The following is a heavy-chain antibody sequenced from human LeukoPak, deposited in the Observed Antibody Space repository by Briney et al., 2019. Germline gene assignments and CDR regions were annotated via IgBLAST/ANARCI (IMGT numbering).Heavy chain of an antibody. CDR1: GVSVSSNY. CDR2: IYGGDST. D-gene: IGHD3-22*01. CDR3: AQIPYYYDSSAYYLGDYFDY. V-gene: IGHV3-66*01. Sequence: PGGSLRLSCAASGVSVSSNYTSWVRQAPGKGLEWVSLIYGGDSTNSADSVKGRFTISRDNSKNTLYLQMNSLRAEDTAVYYCAQIPYYYDSSAYYLGDYFDYWGQGTLVTVSS. J-gene: IGHJ4*02.